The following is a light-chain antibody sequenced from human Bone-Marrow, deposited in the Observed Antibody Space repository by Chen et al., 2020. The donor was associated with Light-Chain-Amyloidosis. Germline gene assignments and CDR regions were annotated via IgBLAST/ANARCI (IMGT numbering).Light chain of an antibody. V-gene: IGLV2-14*01. Sequence: QSALTPPASVSGSPGQSITISCTGTSSDVGGDNHVSWYQQHPDKAPKLMIYEVTNRPSWVPDRVSGSKSDNTASLTISGLQTEYEADYFCSSYTITNTLVFGSGTRVTVL. CDR2: EVT. CDR3: SSYTITNTLV. CDR1: SSDVGGDNH. J-gene: IGLJ1*01.